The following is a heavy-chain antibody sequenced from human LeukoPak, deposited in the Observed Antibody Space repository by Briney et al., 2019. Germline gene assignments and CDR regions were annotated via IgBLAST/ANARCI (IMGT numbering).Heavy chain of an antibody. V-gene: IGHV3-9*01. CDR3: AKVIAHLSYAMDV. CDR1: GFTFDDYA. D-gene: IGHD2-15*01. J-gene: IGHJ6*02. CDR2: ISRDSRVT. Sequence: GRSLRLSCAASGFTFDDYATHWVRQPPGKGLEWVAGISRDSRVTGYADSVKGRFTISRDSGEKFVYLQMNSLRTEDTALYYCAKVIAHLSYAMDVWGQGTTVTVSS.